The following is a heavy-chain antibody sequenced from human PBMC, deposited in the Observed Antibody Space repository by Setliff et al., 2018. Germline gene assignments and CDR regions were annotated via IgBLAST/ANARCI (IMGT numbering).Heavy chain of an antibody. CDR2: INPDGSEK. D-gene: IGHD3-10*01. Sequence: PGGSLRLSCAASGFTFSSLWVSWVRQAPGKGLEWLASINPDGSEKYYVDSVKGRFTISRDNAKNSLSLQMNSLRTEDTAVYYCFGAGTCSYWGQGTQVTVSS. V-gene: IGHV3-7*01. CDR3: FGAGTCSY. J-gene: IGHJ4*02. CDR1: GFTFSSLW.